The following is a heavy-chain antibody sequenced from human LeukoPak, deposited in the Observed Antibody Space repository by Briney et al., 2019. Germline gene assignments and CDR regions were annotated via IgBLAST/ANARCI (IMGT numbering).Heavy chain of an antibody. Sequence: GGSLRLSCAASGFTFSSYAMSWVRQAPGKGLEWVSAISGSGGSTYYADSVKGRFTISRDNSKNTLYLQMNSLRAGDTAVYYCAKSLRIVVVPAAGPWFDPWGQGTLVTVSS. D-gene: IGHD2-2*01. CDR2: ISGSGGST. V-gene: IGHV3-23*01. J-gene: IGHJ5*02. CDR1: GFTFSSYA. CDR3: AKSLRIVVVPAAGPWFDP.